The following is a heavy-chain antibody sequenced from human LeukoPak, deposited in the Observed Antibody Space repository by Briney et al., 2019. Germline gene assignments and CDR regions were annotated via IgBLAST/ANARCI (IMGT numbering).Heavy chain of an antibody. CDR1: GGSFSGYY. CDR3: ARGHVGSYAYYYYYGMDV. CDR2: INHSGST. D-gene: IGHD2-8*01. Sequence: PSETPSLTRAVYGGSFSGYYWSWIRQPPGKGLEWIGEINHSGSTNYNPSLKSRVTISVDTSKNQFSLKLSSVTAADTAVYYCARGHVGSYAYYYYYGMDVWGQGTTVTVSS. J-gene: IGHJ6*02. V-gene: IGHV4-34*01.